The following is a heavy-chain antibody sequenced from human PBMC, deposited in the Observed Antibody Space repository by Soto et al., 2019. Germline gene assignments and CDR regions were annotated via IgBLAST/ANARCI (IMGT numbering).Heavy chain of an antibody. D-gene: IGHD3-9*01. CDR1: GYTFTSYG. CDR2: ISGYNGDT. Sequence: QVQLVQSGAEVKKPGASVNVSCKASGYTFTSYGINWVRQAPGQGLEWMGWISGYNGDTNYAQKPQGRVTMTIDTSTRTAYMELRSLRSDDTAVYYCARGRYFDCASTRNYFDFWGQGTLVTVSS. J-gene: IGHJ4*02. V-gene: IGHV1-18*01. CDR3: ARGRYFDCASTRNYFDF.